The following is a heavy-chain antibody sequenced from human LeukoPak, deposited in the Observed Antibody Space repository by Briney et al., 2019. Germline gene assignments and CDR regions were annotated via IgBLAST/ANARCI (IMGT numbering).Heavy chain of an antibody. D-gene: IGHD3-22*01. Sequence: PSETLSLTCTVSGGSISSSSYYWGWIRQPPGEGLEWIGIIYHSGTTYYNASLKSRVTISVDTSKNQFSLKLSSVTAADTAVYYCARAVGYYFDNSGPSKTFDYWGQGTLVTVSS. CDR1: GGSISSSSYY. CDR2: IYHSGTT. V-gene: IGHV4-39*07. CDR3: ARAVGYYFDNSGPSKTFDY. J-gene: IGHJ4*02.